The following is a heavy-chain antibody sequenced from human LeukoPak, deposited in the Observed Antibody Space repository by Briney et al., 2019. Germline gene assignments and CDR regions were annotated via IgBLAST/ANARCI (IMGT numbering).Heavy chain of an antibody. D-gene: IGHD6-19*01. CDR3: AREFGGWSLVGMDV. V-gene: IGHV1-2*02. CDR1: GYTFTGYY. Sequence: GASVKVSCKASGYTFTGYYMHWVRQAPGQGLEWMGWINPNSGGINYAQKFQGRVTVTRDTSTSTVYMELSRLRSDDTAVYYCAREFGGWSLVGMDVWGQGTTVTVSS. J-gene: IGHJ6*02. CDR2: INPNSGGI.